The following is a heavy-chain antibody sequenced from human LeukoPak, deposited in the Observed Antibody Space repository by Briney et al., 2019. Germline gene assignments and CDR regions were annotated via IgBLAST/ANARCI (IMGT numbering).Heavy chain of an antibody. Sequence: SAGTVSFTSAAYTFTINGISWVRQGPGQGLGLMGGISVYNSNTNYSQKLQGRVTMTTDTATSTAYMELRSLSSDDTAVYYCARARWSTPGPTRLGLYNWFDPWGQGTLVTVSS. CDR1: AYTFTING. CDR3: ARARWSTPGPTRLGLYNWFDP. J-gene: IGHJ5*02. CDR2: ISVYNSNT. V-gene: IGHV1-18*01. D-gene: IGHD1-1*01.